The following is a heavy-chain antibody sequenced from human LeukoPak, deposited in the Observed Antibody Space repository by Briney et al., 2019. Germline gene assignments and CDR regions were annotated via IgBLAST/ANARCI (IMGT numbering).Heavy chain of an antibody. CDR3: AREGSRSSTSCYALKY. CDR2: INPNSGGT. V-gene: IGHV1-2*02. J-gene: IGHJ4*02. D-gene: IGHD2-2*01. Sequence: ASVKVSCKXSGYTFTGYYMHWVRQAPGQGLEWMGWINPNSGGTNYAQKFQGRVTMTRDTSISTAYMELSRLRSDDTAVYYCAREGSRSSTSCYALKYWGQGTLVTVSS. CDR1: GYTFTGYY.